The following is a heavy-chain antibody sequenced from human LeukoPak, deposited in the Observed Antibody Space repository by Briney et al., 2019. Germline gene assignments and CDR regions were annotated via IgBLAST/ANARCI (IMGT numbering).Heavy chain of an antibody. CDR2: IRYDGGNT. D-gene: IGHD3-22*01. V-gene: IGHV3-30*02. J-gene: IGHJ6*03. Sequence: GGSLRLSCAASGFTFSSYAMQWVRQAPGMGLEWVAFIRYDGGNTYYADSVKGRFTISRDNAKNSLYLQMNSLRAEDTAVYYCARAPWSSGPRYIDVWGKGTTVTVSS. CDR1: GFTFSSYA. CDR3: ARAPWSSGPRYIDV.